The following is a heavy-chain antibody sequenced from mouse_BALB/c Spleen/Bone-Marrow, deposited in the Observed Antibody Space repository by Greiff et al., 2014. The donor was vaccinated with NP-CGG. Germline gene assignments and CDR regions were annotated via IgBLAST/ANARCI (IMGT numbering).Heavy chain of an antibody. V-gene: IGHV1-67*01. J-gene: IGHJ3*01. Sequence: VQLQQSGPELVRPGVSVKISCKGSGYTFTDYAMHWVKQSHAKSLEWIGVISTYSGNTNYNQKFKGKATMTEDKSSSTAYMELARLTSEDSAIYYCARGIYYDSTWFAYWGQGTLVTVSA. D-gene: IGHD2-4*01. CDR1: GYTFTDYA. CDR2: ISTYSGNT. CDR3: ARGIYYDSTWFAY.